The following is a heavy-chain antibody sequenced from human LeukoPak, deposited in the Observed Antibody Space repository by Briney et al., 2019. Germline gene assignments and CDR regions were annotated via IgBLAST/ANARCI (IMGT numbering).Heavy chain of an antibody. CDR3: AKVWYDYVWGSPFDY. Sequence: GGSLRLSCAASGFIFSSYSMSWVRQAPGKGLEWVSVITGSGGNTYYADSVKGRFTISKDNSKNTLYLQMNSLRAEDTAVYYCAKVWYDYVWGSPFDYWGQGTLVTVSS. J-gene: IGHJ4*02. D-gene: IGHD3-16*01. CDR2: ITGSGGNT. V-gene: IGHV3-23*01. CDR1: GFIFSSYS.